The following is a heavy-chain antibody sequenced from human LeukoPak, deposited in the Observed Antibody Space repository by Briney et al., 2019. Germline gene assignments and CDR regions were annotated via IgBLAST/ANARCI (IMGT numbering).Heavy chain of an antibody. Sequence: ASVKVSCKASGYTFTDYYINWVRQAPGQGLEWMGWINPNSGGTNYAQKFQGRVTMTGDTSISTAYMELSRLRSDDTAVYYCARVHYDGSGYYDAFDIWGQGTMVTVSS. CDR1: GYTFTDYY. CDR3: ARVHYDGSGYYDAFDI. D-gene: IGHD3-22*01. J-gene: IGHJ3*02. CDR2: INPNSGGT. V-gene: IGHV1-2*02.